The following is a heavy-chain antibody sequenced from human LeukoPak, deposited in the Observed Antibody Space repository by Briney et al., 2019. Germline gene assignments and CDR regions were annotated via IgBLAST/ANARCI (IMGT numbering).Heavy chain of an antibody. D-gene: IGHD6-13*01. J-gene: IGHJ4*02. V-gene: IGHV4-34*01. CDR2: INHSGST. CDR3: ARGLGGLAAAGTLDY. CDR1: GGSFSGYY. Sequence: SETLSLTCAVYGGSFSGYYWSWIRQPPGKGLEWIGEINHSGSTNYNPSLKSRVTISVDTSKNRFSLKLSSVTAADTAVYYCARGLGGLAAAGTLDYWGQGTLVTVSS.